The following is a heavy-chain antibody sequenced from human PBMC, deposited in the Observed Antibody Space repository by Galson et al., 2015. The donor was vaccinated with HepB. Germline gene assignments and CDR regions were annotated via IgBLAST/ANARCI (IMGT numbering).Heavy chain of an antibody. CDR3: ARDRLFYSDDSGYYYTFDI. CDR2: TYYRSKWSN. Sequence: CAISGDSVSSTSAAWNWIRQSPSRGLEWLGRTYYRSKWSNEYAVSVKSRINVNADTSKNQFSLQLNSVTPEDTAVYYCARDRLFYSDDSGYYYTFDIWGQGTVVTVSS. V-gene: IGHV6-1*01. CDR1: GDSVSSTSAA. D-gene: IGHD3-22*01. J-gene: IGHJ3*02.